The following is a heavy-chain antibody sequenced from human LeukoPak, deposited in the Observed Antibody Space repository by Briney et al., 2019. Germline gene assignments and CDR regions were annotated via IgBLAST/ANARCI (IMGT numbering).Heavy chain of an antibody. CDR2: IYKNGRER. V-gene: IGHV3-NL1*01. CDR3: AKNGYSSGWYMYYFDY. Sequence: GGSLRLSCVASGFNFSNYGMHWVRQAPGKGLEWVSGIYKNGRERYGDSVKGRFTISRDNSMNTLFLQMNSLRTEDTAVYYCAKNGYSSGWYMYYFDYWGQGILVTVSS. D-gene: IGHD6-19*01. J-gene: IGHJ4*02. CDR1: GFNFSNYG.